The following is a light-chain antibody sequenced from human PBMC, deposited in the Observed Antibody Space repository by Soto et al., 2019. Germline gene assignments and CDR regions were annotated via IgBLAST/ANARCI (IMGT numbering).Light chain of an antibody. CDR2: GAS. CDR1: QSVSGSY. CDR3: QQYDSSPMMYT. J-gene: IGKJ2*01. V-gene: IGKV3-20*01. Sequence: EIVLTQSPGTLSLSPGERATLSCRASQSVSGSYLAWYQQKPGQAPRLLIYGASSRATGIPDRFSGSGSGTDFTLTISRLEPEDFAVYYCQQYDSSPMMYTFGQRTKLEIK.